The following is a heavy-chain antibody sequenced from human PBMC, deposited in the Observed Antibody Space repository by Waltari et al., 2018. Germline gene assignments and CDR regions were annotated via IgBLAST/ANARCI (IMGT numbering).Heavy chain of an antibody. CDR2: MNPNSGST. J-gene: IGHJ6*02. D-gene: IGHD2-15*01. CDR3: ARDGSHSVYGMDV. V-gene: IGHV1-8*01. Sequence: QVQLVQSGAEVKEPGASVQVSCKASGYTFTSYDINWVRQATGQGLEWMGWMNPNSGSTGYAQQFQGRVTMTRNTSISTAYMALRSLISEDTAVYYCARDGSHSVYGMDVWGQGTTVTVSS. CDR1: GYTFTSYD.